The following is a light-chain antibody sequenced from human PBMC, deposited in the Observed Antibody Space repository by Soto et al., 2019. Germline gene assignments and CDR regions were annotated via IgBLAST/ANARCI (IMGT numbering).Light chain of an antibody. J-gene: IGKJ1*01. V-gene: IGKV3-15*01. Sequence: EIVMTQSPATLSVSPGERATLSCRASQSVGSNLAWYQQKPGQAPRLLIYGASTRATGIPARFSGSGYGTEFTLTISSLQYEDLEIYFCQQYNNWPPDRTFGQGTKVEIK. CDR3: QQYNNWPPDRT. CDR2: GAS. CDR1: QSVGSN.